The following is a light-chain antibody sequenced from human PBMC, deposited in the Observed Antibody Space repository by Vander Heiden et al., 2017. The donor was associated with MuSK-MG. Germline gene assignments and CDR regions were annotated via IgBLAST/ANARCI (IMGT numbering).Light chain of an antibody. J-gene: IGLJ3*02. CDR3: QVWDTVSDHLVV. Sequence: SYVLTQPPSVSVAPGQTATIPCGGNTIGRKSVHWYQRKPGQAPVLVVYDDSDRPSGIPERFSGSNSGNTATLTISTVEAGDEADYYCQVWDTVSDHLVVFGGGTKLTV. CDR1: TIGRKS. CDR2: DDS. V-gene: IGLV3-21*02.